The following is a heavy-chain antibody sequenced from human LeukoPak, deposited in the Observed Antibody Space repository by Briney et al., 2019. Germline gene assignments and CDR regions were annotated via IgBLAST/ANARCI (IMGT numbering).Heavy chain of an antibody. CDR1: GYTFTSYY. D-gene: IGHD2-21*01. CDR2: INPSGGST. Sequence: GASVKVSCKASGYTFTSYYMHWVRQAPGQGLEWMGIINPSGGSTSYAQKFQGRVTMTRDTSISTAYMELSRLRSDDTAVYYCARDLGDTGPFDYWGQGTLVTVSS. V-gene: IGHV1-46*01. J-gene: IGHJ4*02. CDR3: ARDLGDTGPFDY.